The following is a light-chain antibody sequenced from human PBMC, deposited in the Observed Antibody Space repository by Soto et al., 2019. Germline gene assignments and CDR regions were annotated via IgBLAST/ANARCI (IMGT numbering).Light chain of an antibody. CDR3: QQYNSYPRT. J-gene: IGKJ1*01. V-gene: IGKV1-5*01. CDR1: QSIGYG. CDR2: DAS. Sequence: DIQMTQSPSTLSASVGDRVTITCRASQSIGYGLAWYQQKPGKAPNLLIYDASSLESGVPSRFSGSGSGTEFTLTISSLQPDDFATYYCQQYNSYPRTFGQGTKVEIK.